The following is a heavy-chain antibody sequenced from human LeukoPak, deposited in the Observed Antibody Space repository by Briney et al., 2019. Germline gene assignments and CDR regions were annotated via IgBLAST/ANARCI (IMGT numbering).Heavy chain of an antibody. CDR2: IYYSGST. V-gene: IGHV4-61*05. CDR1: GGSISSSSYY. D-gene: IGHD6-13*01. CDR3: ARGVYIAAAQYAY. Sequence: LETLSLTCTVFGGSISSSSYYWGWIRQPPGKGLEWIGYIYYSGSTNYNPSLKSRVTISVDTSKNQFSLKLSSVTAADTAVYYCARGVYIAAAQYAYWGQGTLVTVSS. J-gene: IGHJ4*02.